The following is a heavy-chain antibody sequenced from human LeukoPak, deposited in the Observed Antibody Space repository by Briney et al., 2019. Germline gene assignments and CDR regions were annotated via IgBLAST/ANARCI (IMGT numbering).Heavy chain of an antibody. CDR1: GFTFSSYA. CDR2: ISGSGGST. V-gene: IGHV3-23*01. J-gene: IGHJ4*02. CDR3: AKDPERGYSGYGYGGYDY. Sequence: GSLRLSCAASGFTFSSYAMSWVRQAPGKGLEWVSAISGSGGSTYYADSVKGRFTISRDNSKNTLYLQMNRLRAEDTAVYYCAKDPERGYSGYGYGGYDYWGQGTLVTVSS. D-gene: IGHD5-12*01.